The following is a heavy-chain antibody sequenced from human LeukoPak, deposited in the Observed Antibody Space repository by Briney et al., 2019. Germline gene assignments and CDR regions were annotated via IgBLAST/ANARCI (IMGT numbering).Heavy chain of an antibody. Sequence: GGSLRLSCAASGFTFRSSAMSWVRQAPGKGPEWVSAISGNGISTYYADSVKGRFTISRDNSKNTLYLQMNSLRAEDTAVYYCARDNSGPFDYWGQGTLVTVSS. CDR3: ARDNSGPFDY. V-gene: IGHV3-23*01. CDR1: GFTFRSSA. J-gene: IGHJ4*02. D-gene: IGHD1-26*01. CDR2: ISGNGIST.